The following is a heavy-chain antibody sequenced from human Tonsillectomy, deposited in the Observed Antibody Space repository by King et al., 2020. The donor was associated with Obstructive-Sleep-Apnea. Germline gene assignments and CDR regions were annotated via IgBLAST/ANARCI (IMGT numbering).Heavy chain of an antibody. CDR2: ISDSGRFK. Sequence: VQLVESGGGLVKPGGSLRLSCGASGFTFSSYSMNWVRQAPGKGLEWVSSISDSGRFKFYSDSLKGRFTISRDNAENSVYLQMNSLRDEDTAVYFCAREGSRFRDALDIWVQGTMVTVSS. D-gene: IGHD3-3*01. CDR1: GFTFSSYS. CDR3: AREGSRFRDALDI. J-gene: IGHJ3*02. V-gene: IGHV3-21*01.